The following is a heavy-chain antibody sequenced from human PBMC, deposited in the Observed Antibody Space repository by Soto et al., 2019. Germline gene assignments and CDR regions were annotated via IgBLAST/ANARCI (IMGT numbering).Heavy chain of an antibody. Sequence: QVQLVQSGAEVKKPGSSVTVSFKASGGTFSSYTISWVRQAPGQGFEWMGGIIPIFGTANYAQKFQGRVTITADESTSTAYMELSSLRSEDTAVYYCARGNHRWLQLWYFDLWGRGTLVTVSS. V-gene: IGHV1-69*12. CDR1: GGTFSSYT. CDR3: ARGNHRWLQLWYFDL. J-gene: IGHJ2*01. CDR2: IIPIFGTA. D-gene: IGHD5-12*01.